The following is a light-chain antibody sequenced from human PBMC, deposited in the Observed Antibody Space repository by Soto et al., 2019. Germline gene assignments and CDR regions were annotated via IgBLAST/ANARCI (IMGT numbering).Light chain of an antibody. CDR3: QQYHTTPWT. Sequence: DIVMTQSPDSLAVSLGERATINCKSSQSILYSPNNKNYLAWYQQKPGQPPKLLIYWASTRESGVPDRFSGSGSGTDFTLTISSLQAEDVAVYYCQQYHTTPWTFGQGTEVEMK. CDR2: WAS. CDR1: QSILYSPNNKNY. J-gene: IGKJ1*01. V-gene: IGKV4-1*01.